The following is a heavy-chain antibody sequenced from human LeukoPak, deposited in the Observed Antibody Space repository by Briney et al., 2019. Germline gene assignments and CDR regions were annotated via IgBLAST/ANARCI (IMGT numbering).Heavy chain of an antibody. CDR2: IYYSGST. V-gene: IGHV4-61*08. CDR3: ARNIWGSGSYFR. J-gene: IGHJ4*02. Sequence: PSQTLSLTCTVSGGSISSGGYYWSWIRQHPGKGLEWIGYIYYSGSTNYNPSLKSRVTISVDSSKNQFSLKLSSVTAADTAVYYCARNIWGSGSYFRWGQGTLITVSA. D-gene: IGHD3-10*01. CDR1: GGSISSGGYY.